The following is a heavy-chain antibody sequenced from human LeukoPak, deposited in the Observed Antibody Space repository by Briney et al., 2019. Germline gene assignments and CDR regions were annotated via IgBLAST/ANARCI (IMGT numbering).Heavy chain of an antibody. D-gene: IGHD3-10*01. Sequence: SETLSLTCAAYGGSFSGYYWSWIRQPPGKGLEWIGEINHSGSTNYNPSLKSRVTISVDTSKNQFSLKLSSVTAADTAVYYCARVLLWFGELFMEDAFDIWGQGTMVTVSS. V-gene: IGHV4-34*01. J-gene: IGHJ3*02. CDR1: GGSFSGYY. CDR2: INHSGST. CDR3: ARVLLWFGELFMEDAFDI.